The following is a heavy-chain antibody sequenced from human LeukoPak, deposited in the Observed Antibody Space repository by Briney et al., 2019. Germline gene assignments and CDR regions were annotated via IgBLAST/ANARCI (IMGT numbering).Heavy chain of an antibody. CDR3: ARGLGSSWYSPDY. Sequence: GGSLRPSCAASGFTFSSYSMNWVRQAPGKGLEWVSSITGSSSYIYYADLVKGRFTISRDNAKNSLYLQINSLRAEDTAVYYCARGLGSSWYSPDYWGQGTLVTVSS. D-gene: IGHD6-13*01. V-gene: IGHV3-21*01. CDR2: ITGSSSYI. CDR1: GFTFSSYS. J-gene: IGHJ4*02.